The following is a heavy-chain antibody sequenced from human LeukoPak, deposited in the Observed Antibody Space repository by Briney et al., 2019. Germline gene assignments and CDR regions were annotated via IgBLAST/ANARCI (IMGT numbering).Heavy chain of an antibody. J-gene: IGHJ4*02. Sequence: PGGSLRLSCAASGFTVSSSYMSWVRQAPGKGLEWVSVIYSGGSIHYAGSVKGRFTISRDNAKNTLYLQINSLRADDTAVYYCARGHSSGNPDPFDSWGQGTLVIVSS. V-gene: IGHV3-53*01. CDR2: IYSGGSI. D-gene: IGHD3-22*01. CDR1: GFTVSSSY. CDR3: ARGHSSGNPDPFDS.